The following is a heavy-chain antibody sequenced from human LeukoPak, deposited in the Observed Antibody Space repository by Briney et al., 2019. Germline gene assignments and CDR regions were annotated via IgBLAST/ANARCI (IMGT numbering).Heavy chain of an antibody. J-gene: IGHJ4*02. CDR3: ARDRSLLFHSDEQSSSSWLDY. Sequence: SETLSLTCTVSGGSISSYYWSWIRQPPGKGLEWIGYIYYSGSTNYNPSLKSRVTISVDTSKNQFSLKLSSVTAADTAVYYCARDRSLLFHSDEQSSSSWLDYWGQGTLVTVSS. D-gene: IGHD6-13*01. CDR1: GGSISSYY. CDR2: IYYSGST. V-gene: IGHV4-59*01.